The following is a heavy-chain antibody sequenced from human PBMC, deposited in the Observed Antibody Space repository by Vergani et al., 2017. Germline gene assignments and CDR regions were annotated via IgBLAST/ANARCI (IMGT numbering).Heavy chain of an antibody. CDR3: ARASIFGVVTNNWFDP. J-gene: IGHJ5*02. Sequence: QLQLQESGPGLVKPSETLSLTCTVSGGSISSSSYYWGWIRQPPGKGLEWIGSIYYSGSTYYNPSLKSRVTISVDTSKNQFSLKLSSVTAADTAVYYCARASIFGVVTNNWFDPWGQGTLATVSS. D-gene: IGHD3-3*01. CDR1: GGSISSSSYY. V-gene: IGHV4-39*07. CDR2: IYYSGST.